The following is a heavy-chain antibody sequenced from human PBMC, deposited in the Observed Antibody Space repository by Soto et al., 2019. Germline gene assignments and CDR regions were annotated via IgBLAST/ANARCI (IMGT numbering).Heavy chain of an antibody. CDR2: ISAYNGNT. V-gene: IGHV1-18*04. D-gene: IGHD3-16*02. CDR3: AGDPTVWGSYRWGWFEL. J-gene: IGHJ5*02. CDR1: GYTFTSYG. Sequence: QVQLVQSGAEVKKPGASVKVSCKASGYTFTSYGISWVRQAPGQGLEWMGWISAYNGNTNYAQKLQGRVTMTTDTATRTACRGRCSLRSDDTAVYYCAGDPTVWGSYRWGWFELWVQGGLVVVSS.